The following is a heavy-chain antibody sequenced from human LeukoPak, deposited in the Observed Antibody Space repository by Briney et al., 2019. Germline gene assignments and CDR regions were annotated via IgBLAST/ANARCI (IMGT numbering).Heavy chain of an antibody. D-gene: IGHD5-24*01. CDR2: IYSGGST. CDR1: GFTVSSIY. J-gene: IGHJ4*02. CDR3: ARAPEMATMRLDY. V-gene: IGHV3-53*01. Sequence: GGSLRLSCAASGFTVSSIYMSWVRQAPGKGLEWVSVIYSGGSTYYADSVKGRFTISRDNSKNTLYLQMNSLRAEDTAVYYCARAPEMATMRLDYWGQGTLVTVSS.